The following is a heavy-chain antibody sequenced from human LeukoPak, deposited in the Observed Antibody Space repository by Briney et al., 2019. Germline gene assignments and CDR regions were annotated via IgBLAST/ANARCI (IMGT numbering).Heavy chain of an antibody. Sequence: PGGSLRLSCAASGFTFSSYSMNWVRQAPGKGLEWVATIKPDGSAQYYVDSVKGRFTISRDNAKNSLFLQINSLRAEDTAVYYCARDLHIVVVPAARADDYWGQGTLVTVSS. CDR1: GFTFSSYS. J-gene: IGHJ4*02. V-gene: IGHV3-7*01. CDR3: ARDLHIVVVPAARADDY. CDR2: IKPDGSAQ. D-gene: IGHD2-2*01.